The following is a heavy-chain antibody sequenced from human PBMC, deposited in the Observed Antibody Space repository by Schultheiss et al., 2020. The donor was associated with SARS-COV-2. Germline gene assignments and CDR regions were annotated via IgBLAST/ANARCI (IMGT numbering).Heavy chain of an antibody. J-gene: IGHJ4*02. CDR1: GFTFDDYA. CDR3: AREAGIAAAGGEFDY. CDR2: ISWNSGSI. D-gene: IGHD6-13*01. Sequence: GGSLRLSCAASGFTFDDYAMHWVRQAPGKGLEWVSGISWNSGSIGYADSVKGRFTISRDNSKNTLYLQMNSLRAEDTAVYYCAREAGIAAAGGEFDYWGQGTLVTVSS. V-gene: IGHV3-9*01.